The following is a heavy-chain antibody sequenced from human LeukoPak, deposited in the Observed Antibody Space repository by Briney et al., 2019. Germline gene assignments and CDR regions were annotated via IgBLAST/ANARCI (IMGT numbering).Heavy chain of an antibody. J-gene: IGHJ4*02. Sequence: PGESLQISCKGSGYSFTSYWIGWVRQMPGKGLEWMGLIYPGDSNTRYSPSFQGQVTISADKSISTAYLQWSSLKASDTAVYYCARRRAVAGIHYFVHWGQGTLVTVSS. CDR2: IYPGDSNT. CDR3: ARRRAVAGIHYFVH. D-gene: IGHD6-19*01. CDR1: GYSFTSYW. V-gene: IGHV5-51*01.